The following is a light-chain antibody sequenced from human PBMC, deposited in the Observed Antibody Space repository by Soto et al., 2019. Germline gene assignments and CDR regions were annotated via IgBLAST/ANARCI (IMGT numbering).Light chain of an antibody. Sequence: QSVRTEPACVSGSPGQSITISCTGTSSDVGAYNYVSWYQHHPGKVPKLLIYEVTNRPSGVSDRFSGSKSGNTASLTISGLQAEDEADYYCSSKRDSSTLFVFGTGTKVTVL. V-gene: IGLV2-14*01. CDR1: SSDVGAYNY. CDR2: EVT. J-gene: IGLJ1*01. CDR3: SSKRDSSTLFV.